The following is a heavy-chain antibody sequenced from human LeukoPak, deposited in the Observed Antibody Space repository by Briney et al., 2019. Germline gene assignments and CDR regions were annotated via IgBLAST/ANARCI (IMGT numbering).Heavy chain of an antibody. J-gene: IGHJ6*02. D-gene: IGHD5-18*01. CDR2: VSGSGGST. V-gene: IGHV3-23*01. Sequence: GGSLRLSCAAPGFTFSSYAMIWVRQAPGKGLEWVSGVSGSGGSTYYADSVKGRFTISRDISKNTLYLQMNSLRAEDTAVYYCAKASGYSYGYWYYGMDVWGQGTTVTVSS. CDR1: GFTFSSYA. CDR3: AKASGYSYGYWYYGMDV.